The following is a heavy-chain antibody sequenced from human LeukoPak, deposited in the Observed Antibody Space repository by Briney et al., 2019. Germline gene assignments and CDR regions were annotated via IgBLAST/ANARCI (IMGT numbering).Heavy chain of an antibody. CDR3: ARSITIFGVVGNWFDP. V-gene: IGHV1-69*13. CDR1: GGTFSSYA. J-gene: IGHJ5*02. D-gene: IGHD3-3*01. CDR2: IIPIFGTA. Sequence: ASVKVSCKASGGTFSSYAISWVRQAPGQGLEWMGGIIPIFGTANYAQKFQGRVTITADESTSTAYMELSSLRSEDTAVYYCARSITIFGVVGNWFDPWGQGTLVTVSS.